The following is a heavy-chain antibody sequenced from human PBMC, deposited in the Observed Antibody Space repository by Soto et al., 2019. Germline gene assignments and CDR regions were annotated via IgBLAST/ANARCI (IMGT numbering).Heavy chain of an antibody. CDR3: AREVRANLNDFGDYEWFDP. D-gene: IGHD4-17*01. CDR1: GFTFSRYG. J-gene: IGHJ5*02. Sequence: VQLVESGGGVVQPGSSLRLSCAAFGFTFSRYGIHWVRQSPGKGLEWVSFISYDGGKTDYVDSVRGRFTVSRDNSKNILYLQMRSLRAEDTAVYFCAREVRANLNDFGDYEWFDPWGQGTLVTVSS. CDR2: ISYDGGKT. V-gene: IGHV3-30*03.